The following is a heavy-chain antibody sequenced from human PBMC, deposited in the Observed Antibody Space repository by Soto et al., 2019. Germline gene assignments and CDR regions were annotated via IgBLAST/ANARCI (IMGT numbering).Heavy chain of an antibody. D-gene: IGHD1-26*01. CDR3: ARRGSGSYYDY. CDR1: GFTFSSYA. V-gene: IGHV3-23*01. J-gene: IGHJ4*02. Sequence: EVPLLESGGGLVQPGGSLRLSCAASGFTFSSYAMSWVRQAPVKGLEWVSAISGSGDSTYYADSVKGRFTISRDNSKNPLYLQMNSLRAEDTAVYYCARRGSGSYYDYWGQGTLVTVSS. CDR2: ISGSGDST.